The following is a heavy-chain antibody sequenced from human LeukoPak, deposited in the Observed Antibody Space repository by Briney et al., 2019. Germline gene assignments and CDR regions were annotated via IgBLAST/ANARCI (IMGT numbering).Heavy chain of an antibody. CDR2: ISGTGSAT. V-gene: IGHV3-23*01. CDR1: GFTFSDYA. CDR3: ARGYIYGYHY. D-gene: IGHD5-18*01. J-gene: IGHJ4*02. Sequence: PGRSLRLSCATSGFTFSDYAMSWVRQAPGKGLEWVSVISGTGSATYYADSVKGRFTISRDNSKNTLYLQMNSLRAEDTAVYYCARGYIYGYHYWGQGTLVTVSS.